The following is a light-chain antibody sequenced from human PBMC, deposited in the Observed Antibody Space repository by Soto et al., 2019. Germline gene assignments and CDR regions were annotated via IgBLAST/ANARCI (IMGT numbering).Light chain of an antibody. V-gene: IGLV4-69*01. CDR1: SGHSSYA. Sequence: QLVLTQSPSASASLGASVKLTCTLSSGHSSYAIAWHQQQPEKGPRYLMKLYSNGSHIKGDGIPNRFSGSSSGAERYLTISSLQAQDEGDYYCQTWGTGIQVFGGGTKL. CDR2: LYSNGSH. CDR3: QTWGTGIQV. J-gene: IGLJ2*01.